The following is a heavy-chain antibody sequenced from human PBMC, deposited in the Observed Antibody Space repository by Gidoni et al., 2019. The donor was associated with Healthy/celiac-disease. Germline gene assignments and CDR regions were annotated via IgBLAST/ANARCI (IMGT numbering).Heavy chain of an antibody. CDR3: ARAGGLSRGGYFDY. D-gene: IGHD5-12*01. CDR1: GFTFSSYA. V-gene: IGHV3-30-3*01. CDR2: ISYDGSNK. Sequence: QVQLVASGGGVVQPGRSLRLSCAASGFTFSSYAMHWVRQAPGKGLEWVAVISYDGSNKYYADSVKGRFTISRDNSKNTLYLQMNSLRAEDTAVYYCARAGGLSRGGYFDYWGQGTLVTVSS. J-gene: IGHJ4*02.